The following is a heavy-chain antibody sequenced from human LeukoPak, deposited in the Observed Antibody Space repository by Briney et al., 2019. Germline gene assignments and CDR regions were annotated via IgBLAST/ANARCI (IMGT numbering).Heavy chain of an antibody. J-gene: IGHJ4*02. CDR3: ATDRSGFSPGYFDY. V-gene: IGHV3-66*01. D-gene: IGHD6-19*01. CDR2: IYSGGST. CDR1: GFTVSSNY. Sequence: GGSLRLSCAASGFTVSSNYMSWVRQAPGKGLEWVSVIYSGGSTYNADSVKGRFTISRDNSKNTLYLQMNSLRAEDTAVHYCATDRSGFSPGYFDYWGQGTLVTVSS.